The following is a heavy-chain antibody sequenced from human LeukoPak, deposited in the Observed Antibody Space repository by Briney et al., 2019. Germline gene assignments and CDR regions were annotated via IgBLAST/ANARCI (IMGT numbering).Heavy chain of an antibody. V-gene: IGHV3-9*01. Sequence: GGSLRLSCAASGFIFNDFAMHWVRQAPGKGLEWVSSINWNSGTIGYGDSVKGRFTVSRDNAKNSLYLQMNGLRSDDTALYYCARVGMGRYYYMDVWGKGTTVTVSS. CDR3: ARVGMGRYYYMDV. CDR1: GFIFNDFA. J-gene: IGHJ6*03. CDR2: INWNSGTI. D-gene: IGHD1-26*01.